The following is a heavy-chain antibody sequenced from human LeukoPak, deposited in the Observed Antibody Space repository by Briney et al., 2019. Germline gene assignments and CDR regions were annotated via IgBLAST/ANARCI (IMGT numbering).Heavy chain of an antibody. CDR2: IYNSGTT. J-gene: IGHJ6*02. CDR3: ARVTDIVGPLDV. D-gene: IGHD1-26*01. CDR1: GLDVAANY. V-gene: IGHV3-53*01. Sequence: GGSLRLSCAASGLDVAANYMAWVRQAPGKGLEWVSIIYNSGTTKSAPSVTGRFAVSRDSSANTLFLQMNNLRVDDSAIYYCARVTDIVGPLDVWGQGTALTVSS.